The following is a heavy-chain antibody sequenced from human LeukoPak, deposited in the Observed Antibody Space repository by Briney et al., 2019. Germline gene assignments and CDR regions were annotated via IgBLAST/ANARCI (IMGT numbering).Heavy chain of an antibody. J-gene: IGHJ4*02. V-gene: IGHV3-30*03. D-gene: IGHD1-7*01. CDR2: ISYDGSNK. CDR3: VSAGTSYYFDY. Sequence: GGSLRLSCAASGFTFSSYGMHWVRQAPGKGLEWVAVISYDGSNKYYADSVKDRFTISRDNSKNTLYLQMNSLRAEDTAVYYCVSAGTSYYFDYWGQGTLVTVSS. CDR1: GFTFSSYG.